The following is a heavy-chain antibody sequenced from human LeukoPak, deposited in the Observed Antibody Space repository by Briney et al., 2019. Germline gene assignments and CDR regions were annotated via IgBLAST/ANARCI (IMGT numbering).Heavy chain of an antibody. CDR1: GYTFTGYY. J-gene: IGHJ5*02. Sequence: ASVKVSCKDSGYTFTGYYMHWVRQAPGQGLEWMGRINPNSGGTNYAQKFQGRVTMTRDTSTSTAYMELSRLRSDDTAVYYCARARSLGRFDPWGQGTLVTVSS. CDR3: ARARSLGRFDP. CDR2: INPNSGGT. V-gene: IGHV1-2*06.